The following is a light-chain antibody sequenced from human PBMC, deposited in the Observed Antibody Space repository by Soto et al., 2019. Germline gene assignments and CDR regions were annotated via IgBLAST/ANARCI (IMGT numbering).Light chain of an antibody. Sequence: EIVLTHAPATLSLSPGERATLSCRASQSVSTYLAWYQQKPGQVPRLLIYDASKRAPGTPARFSGSGSGTDFTLTISSLEREDFAIYYCQQRSDWLTFGGGTKVDIK. CDR1: QSVSTY. V-gene: IGKV3-11*01. CDR3: QQRSDWLT. J-gene: IGKJ4*01. CDR2: DAS.